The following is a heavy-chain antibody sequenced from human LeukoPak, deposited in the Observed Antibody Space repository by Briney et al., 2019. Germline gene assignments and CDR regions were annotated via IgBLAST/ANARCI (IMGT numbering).Heavy chain of an antibody. CDR1: GGPXSXYY. J-gene: IGHJ4*02. CDR2: XNXSGSA. Sequence: SETLSLTCTVSGGPXSXYYWXWIXXPPGKXLEWIVXXNXSGSANSNPSLKSXVTISVDTSKKQFSLKLTSVTAADTAVYYCARVYRDDFWSGYSTHFDYWGQGTLVTVSS. V-gene: IGHV4-59*01. D-gene: IGHD3-3*01. CDR3: ARVYRDDFWSGYSTHFDY.